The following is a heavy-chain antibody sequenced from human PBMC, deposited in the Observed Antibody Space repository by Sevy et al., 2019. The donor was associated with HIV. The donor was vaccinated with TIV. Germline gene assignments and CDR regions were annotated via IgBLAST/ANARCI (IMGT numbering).Heavy chain of an antibody. D-gene: IGHD6-13*01. V-gene: IGHV3-11*01. J-gene: IGHJ3*02. CDR3: ARVGLAASGGGFGAFDM. Sequence: GGSLRLSCAASGFSFSDYYMTWIRQAPGKGLEWVSYISGSTNGIFDADSVKGRFIISRDNTKKSLYLRMNTLRAEDTAVYYCARVGLAASGGGFGAFDMWGQGTMVTVSS. CDR2: ISGSTNGI. CDR1: GFSFSDYY.